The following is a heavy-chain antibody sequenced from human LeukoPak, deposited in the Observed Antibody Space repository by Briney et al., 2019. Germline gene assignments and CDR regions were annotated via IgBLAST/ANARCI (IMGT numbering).Heavy chain of an antibody. V-gene: IGHV3-7*04. J-gene: IGHJ3*01. CDR2: IKYDGIEK. CDR3: ARDTVVVPQGDAFDL. D-gene: IGHD2-2*01. Sequence: GGSLRLSCAASGFTFSTYWMAWVRQVPGKRLEGVANIKYDGIEKYHVDSVKGRFTISRDNAKNSLYLQMNSLRTEDTAVYYCARDTVVVPQGDAFDLWGQGTMVTVSS. CDR1: GFTFSTYW.